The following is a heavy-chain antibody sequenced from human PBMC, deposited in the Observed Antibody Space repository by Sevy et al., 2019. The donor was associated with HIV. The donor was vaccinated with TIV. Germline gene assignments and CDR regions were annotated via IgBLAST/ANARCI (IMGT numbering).Heavy chain of an antibody. CDR1: GFTFSSYW. Sequence: LSLTCEASGFTFSSYWMHWVHQSPGKGLVWVSRISSDGSPTNYADSVKGRFTISRDNAKNTLYLQMNSLRAEDTALYYCARGYSYGYGMDVWGQGTTVTVSS. CDR3: ARGYSYGYGMDV. J-gene: IGHJ6*02. D-gene: IGHD5-18*01. CDR2: ISSDGSPT. V-gene: IGHV3-74*01.